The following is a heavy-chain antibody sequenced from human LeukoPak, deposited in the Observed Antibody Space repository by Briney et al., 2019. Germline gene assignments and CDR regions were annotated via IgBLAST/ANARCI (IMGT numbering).Heavy chain of an antibody. CDR2: IYSGGST. V-gene: IGHV3-66*01. CDR3: AMTVTTGIFDY. D-gene: IGHD4-17*01. J-gene: IGHJ4*02. Sequence: PGESLRLSCAASGFTVSSNYMSWDRQAPGKGLEWVSVIYSGGSTYYADSVKGRFTISRDNSKNTLYLQMNSLRAEDTAVYYCAMTVTTGIFDYWGQGTLVTVSS. CDR1: GFTVSSNY.